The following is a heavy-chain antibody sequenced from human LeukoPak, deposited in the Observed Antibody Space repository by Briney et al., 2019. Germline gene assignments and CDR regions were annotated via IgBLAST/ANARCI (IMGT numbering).Heavy chain of an antibody. CDR1: GFTFSGYG. D-gene: IGHD3-16*01. CDR2: IWYDGSNK. CDR3: ARGGGLDV. J-gene: IGHJ6*02. Sequence: GGSLRLSCAASGFTFSGYGMHWVRQAPGKGLEWVAVIWYDGSNKYYADSVKGRFTISRDNSKNTLYLQMNSLRAEDTAVYFCARGGGLDVWGQGATVTVSS. V-gene: IGHV3-33*01.